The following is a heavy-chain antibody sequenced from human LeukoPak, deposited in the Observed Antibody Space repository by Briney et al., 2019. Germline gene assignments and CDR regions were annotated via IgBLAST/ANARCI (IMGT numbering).Heavy chain of an antibody. D-gene: IGHD2-2*01. J-gene: IGHJ4*02. CDR1: GYTFSSYA. V-gene: IGHV3-23*01. CDR3: AKEVIVVPPAKVFDY. CDR2: ISGSGGST. Sequence: GGSLRLSCAGSGYTFSSYAMSWVRQAPGKGLEWVSAISGSGGSTYYADSVKGRFTISRDNSKNTLYLQMSSLRAEDTAAYYCAKEVIVVPPAKVFDYWGQGTLVTVSS.